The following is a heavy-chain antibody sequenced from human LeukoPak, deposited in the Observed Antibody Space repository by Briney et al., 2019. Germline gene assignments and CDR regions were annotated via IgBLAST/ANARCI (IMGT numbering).Heavy chain of an antibody. CDR1: GFTFSSYA. D-gene: IGHD3-3*01. V-gene: IGHV3-23*01. Sequence: PGGSLRLSCAASGFTFSSYAMSWVRQAPGKGLEWVSAISGSGGSTYYADSVKGRFTISRDNSKNTLYLQMNSLRAEDTAVYYCAKEANYDFWSGPPRGAFDIWGQGTMVTVSS. CDR2: ISGSGGST. J-gene: IGHJ3*02. CDR3: AKEANYDFWSGPPRGAFDI.